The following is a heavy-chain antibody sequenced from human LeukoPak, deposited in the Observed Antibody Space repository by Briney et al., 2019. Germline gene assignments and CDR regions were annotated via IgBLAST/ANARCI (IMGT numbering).Heavy chain of an antibody. CDR3: ARLISSSWYHEVLLGRDY. CDR2: IYYSGST. J-gene: IGHJ4*02. D-gene: IGHD6-13*01. CDR1: GGSIRSSSYY. Sequence: SETLSLTCTVSGGSIRSSSYYWGWIRQSPGKGLEWIGYIYYSGSTYYNPSLKSRVTISVDTSKNQFSLKLSSVTAADTAVYYCARLISSSWYHEVLLGRDYWGQGALVTVSS. V-gene: IGHV4-39*01.